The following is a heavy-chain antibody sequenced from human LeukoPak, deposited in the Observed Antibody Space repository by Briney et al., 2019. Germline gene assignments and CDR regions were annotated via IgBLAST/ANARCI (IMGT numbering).Heavy chain of an antibody. D-gene: IGHD3-22*01. CDR1: GFTVSSNY. CDR2: IYSGGST. J-gene: IGHJ3*02. V-gene: IGHV3-66*01. Sequence: GGSLRLSCAASGFTVSSNYMSWVRQAPGKGLEWDSVIYSGGSTYYADSVKGRFTISRDNSKNTLYLQMNSLRAEDTAVYYCARVTMIVHDAFDIWGQGTMVTVSS. CDR3: ARVTMIVHDAFDI.